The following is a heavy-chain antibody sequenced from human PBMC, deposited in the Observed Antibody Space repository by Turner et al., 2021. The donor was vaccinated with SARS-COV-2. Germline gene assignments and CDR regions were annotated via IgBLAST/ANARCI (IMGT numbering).Heavy chain of an antibody. CDR3: ARRQLGWGLIDY. J-gene: IGHJ4*02. CDR1: GYTFTGYY. Sequence: QVQLVQSGAEVKKPGASVKVSCKASGYTFTGYYMHWVRQAPGQWLEWMGWINPNSGGTSYEQEFQGKVTMTRDTSISTAYMELSRLRSDDTAVYYCARRQLGWGLIDYWGQGTLVTVSS. CDR2: INPNSGGT. V-gene: IGHV1-2*02. D-gene: IGHD2-21*01.